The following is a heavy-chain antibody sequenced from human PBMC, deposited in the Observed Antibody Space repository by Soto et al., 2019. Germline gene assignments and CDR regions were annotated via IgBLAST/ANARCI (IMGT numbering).Heavy chain of an antibody. D-gene: IGHD6-6*01. Sequence: SVKVSCKASGGTFSSYAISWVRQAPGQGLEWMGGIIPIFGTANYAQKFQGRVTVTADESTSTAYMELSSLRSEDTAVYYCARGPQYSSSSNYYYYGMDVWGQGTTVTVSS. CDR2: IIPIFGTA. CDR1: GGTFSSYA. CDR3: ARGPQYSSSSNYYYYGMDV. V-gene: IGHV1-69*13. J-gene: IGHJ6*02.